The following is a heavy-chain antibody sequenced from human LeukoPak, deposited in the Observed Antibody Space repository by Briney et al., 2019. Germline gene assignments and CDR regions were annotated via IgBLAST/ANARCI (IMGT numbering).Heavy chain of an antibody. V-gene: IGHV4-38-2*01. J-gene: IGHJ5*02. D-gene: IGHD3-16*01. CDR1: GYSISSGYY. CDR2: FYHSGST. Sequence: SETLPLTCGVFGYSISSGYYWGWIRQPPGKGLEWIGTFYHSGSTYYNPSLKSRVTISVDTSKNQFSLKLSSVTAADTAVYYCAGVWVSSNPASSPFDPWGQGTLVTVSS. CDR3: AGVWVSSNPASSPFDP.